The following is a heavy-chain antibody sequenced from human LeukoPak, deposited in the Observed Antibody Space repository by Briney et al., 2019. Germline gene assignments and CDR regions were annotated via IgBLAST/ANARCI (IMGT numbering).Heavy chain of an antibody. CDR3: AKDTGASDLEYYIAC. D-gene: IGHD5-24*01. CDR1: GLTFSSYW. CDR2: ITSDGSST. J-gene: IGHJ4*01. Sequence: PGGSLRLSCAASGLTFSSYWMHWVRQAPGKGLVWVSRITSDGSSTRYADSGRRRFPIPRHNSKNTLYLQMNSLRAEDTAVYYCAKDTGASDLEYYIACWRQGTLVTASS. V-gene: IGHV3-74*01.